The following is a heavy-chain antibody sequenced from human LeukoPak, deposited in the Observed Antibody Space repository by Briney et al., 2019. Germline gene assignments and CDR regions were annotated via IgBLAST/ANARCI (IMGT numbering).Heavy chain of an antibody. V-gene: IGHV3-33*01. Sequence: GGSLRLSCAASGFTFSSYGMHWVRQAPGKGLEWVAVIWYDGSNKYYADSVKGRFTISRDNSKNTLYLQMKSLRAEGTAVYYCARDYYDSSGYWPPLFDYWGQGTLVTVSS. CDR3: ARDYYDSSGYWPPLFDY. CDR1: GFTFSSYG. J-gene: IGHJ4*02. D-gene: IGHD3-22*01. CDR2: IWYDGSNK.